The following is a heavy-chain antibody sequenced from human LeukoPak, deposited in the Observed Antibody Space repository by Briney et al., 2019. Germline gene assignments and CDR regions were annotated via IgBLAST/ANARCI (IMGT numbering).Heavy chain of an antibody. CDR1: GGSISSYY. CDR3: ARGPRKEIFGVVIVFFDI. CDR2: IYYSGST. D-gene: IGHD3-3*01. V-gene: IGHV4-59*01. J-gene: IGHJ3*02. Sequence: SETLSLTCTVSGGSISSYYWSWIRQPPGKGLEWIGYIYYSGSTNYNPSLKSRVTISVDTSKNQFSLKLSSVTAADTAVYYCARGPRKEIFGVVIVFFDIWGQGTMVTVSS.